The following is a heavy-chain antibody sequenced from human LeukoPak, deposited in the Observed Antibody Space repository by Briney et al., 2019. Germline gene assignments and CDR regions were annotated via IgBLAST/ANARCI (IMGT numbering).Heavy chain of an antibody. CDR2: INPNSGGT. V-gene: IGHV1-2*02. CDR3: ARDLGWRGMRGRPYYYYMDV. Sequence: KVSCKASGYTFTGYYMHWVRQAPGQGLEWMGWINPNSGGTNYAQKFQGRVTMTRDTSISTAYMELSRLRSDDTAVYYCARDLGWRGMRGRPYYYYMDVWGKGTTVTVSS. J-gene: IGHJ6*03. D-gene: IGHD3-16*01. CDR1: GYTFTGYY.